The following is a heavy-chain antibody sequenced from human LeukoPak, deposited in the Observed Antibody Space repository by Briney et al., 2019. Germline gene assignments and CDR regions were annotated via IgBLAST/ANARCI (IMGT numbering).Heavy chain of an antibody. CDR3: AREDASAFDI. CDR2: INPNSGGT. CDR1: GYTFTVYY. Sequence: ASVKVSCKASGYTFTVYYVHWVRQAPGQGLEWMGWINPNSGGTNYAQKFQGRVTMTRDTSISTVHVDLSRLRSDDTAVYYCAREDASAFDIWGQGTMVTVSS. V-gene: IGHV1-2*02. J-gene: IGHJ3*02.